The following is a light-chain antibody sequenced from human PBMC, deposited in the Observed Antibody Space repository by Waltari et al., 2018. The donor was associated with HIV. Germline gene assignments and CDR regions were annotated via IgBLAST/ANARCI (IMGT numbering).Light chain of an antibody. V-gene: IGLV2-14*03. J-gene: IGLJ1*01. Sequence: QSALPQPASVSCSLGQSSTISCTGTSSHIGDYNIVSWYQVPPGQAPKLMIYDVSDRPSGLSDRFSGSKSGNTASLPISGLQAEDEADYYCSSHSRLPTPYVFGSAPYVFGTGTRVTVL. CDR3: SSHSRLPTPYVFGSAPYV. CDR1: SSHIGDYNI. CDR2: DVS.